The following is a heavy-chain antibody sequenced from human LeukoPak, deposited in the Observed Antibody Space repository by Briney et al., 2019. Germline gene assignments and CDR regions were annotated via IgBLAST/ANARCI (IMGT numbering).Heavy chain of an antibody. CDR1: GFTFSNYA. J-gene: IGHJ4*02. CDR2: ISGGGGPT. D-gene: IGHD6-6*01. V-gene: IGHV3-23*01. Sequence: GGSLRLSCAASGFTFSNYAMSWVRQAPGKGLEWVSAISGGGGPTYYADSVKGRFTISRDNSKNTLYLQMNSLRAEDAAVYYCARDLGTRKSIAFADWGQGTLVTVSS. CDR3: ARDLGTRKSIAFAD.